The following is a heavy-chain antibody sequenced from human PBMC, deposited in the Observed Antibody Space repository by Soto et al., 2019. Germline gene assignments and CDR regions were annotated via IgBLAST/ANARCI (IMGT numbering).Heavy chain of an antibody. D-gene: IGHD6-6*01. CDR1: GGSISSGDYY. J-gene: IGHJ6*02. Sequence: LSLTCTVSGGSISSGDYYWSWIRQPPGKGLEWIGYIYYSGSTYYNPSLKSRVTISVDTSKNQFSLKLSSVTAADTAVYYCARDRGEYSSSLRGYGMDVGGQGTTVTVSS. CDR3: ARDRGEYSSSLRGYGMDV. CDR2: IYYSGST. V-gene: IGHV4-30-4*01.